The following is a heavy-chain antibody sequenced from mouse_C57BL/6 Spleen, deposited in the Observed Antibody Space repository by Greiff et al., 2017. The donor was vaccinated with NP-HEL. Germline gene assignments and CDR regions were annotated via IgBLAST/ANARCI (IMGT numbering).Heavy chain of an antibody. J-gene: IGHJ4*01. CDR2: INPGSGGT. D-gene: IGHD2-5*01. V-gene: IGHV1-54*01. CDR1: GYAFTNYL. Sequence: VKLMESGAELVRPGTSVKVSCKASGYAFTNYLIEWVKQRPGQGLEWIGVINPGSGGTNYTEKFKGKATLTADKSSSTAYMQLSSLTSEDSAVYFCARRNIYSNSGAMDYWGQGTSVTVSS. CDR3: ARRNIYSNSGAMDY.